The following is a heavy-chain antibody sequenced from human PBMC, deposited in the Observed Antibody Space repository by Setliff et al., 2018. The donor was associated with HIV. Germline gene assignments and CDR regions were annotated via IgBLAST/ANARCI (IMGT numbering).Heavy chain of an antibody. J-gene: IGHJ6*04. CDR2: IYYTGST. V-gene: IGHV4-39*01. D-gene: IGHD3-22*01. CDR1: GASISSSSHH. Sequence: SETLSLTCTVSGASISSSSHHWAWIRQPPGKGLEYIGNIYYTGSTHHNPSLESRVATSVDTSKNQFSLKLSSVTAADTAVYYCARHVGDDYDSHAVWGKGTTVTVSS. CDR3: ARHVGDDYDSHAV.